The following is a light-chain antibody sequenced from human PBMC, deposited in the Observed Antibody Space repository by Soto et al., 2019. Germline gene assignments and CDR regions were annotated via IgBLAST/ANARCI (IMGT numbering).Light chain of an antibody. CDR3: QQYDSYSRT. CDR1: QSISTW. CDR2: DAS. V-gene: IGKV1-5*01. Sequence: DIQMTQSPSTLSASVRDRVTITCRASQSISTWLAWYQQKPGKAPKLLIYDASNLERGVPSRFSGSGSGTEFTLTISSLQPDDFATYYCQQYDSYSRTFGQGTKVDIK. J-gene: IGKJ1*01.